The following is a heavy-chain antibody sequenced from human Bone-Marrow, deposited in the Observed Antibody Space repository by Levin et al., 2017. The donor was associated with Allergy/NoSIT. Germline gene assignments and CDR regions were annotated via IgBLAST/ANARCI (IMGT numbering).Heavy chain of an antibody. J-gene: IGHJ4*02. Sequence: GGSLRLSCAASGFTFSSYSMSWVRQAPGKGLEWVSAIIASGGRTYYADSVKGRFTISTDNSKSTLDLRMNSLIAEDTAVYYCAKKEYSSSSFFDYWGQGALVTVSS. D-gene: IGHD6-6*01. V-gene: IGHV3-23*01. CDR3: AKKEYSSSSFFDY. CDR2: IIASGGRT. CDR1: GFTFSSYS.